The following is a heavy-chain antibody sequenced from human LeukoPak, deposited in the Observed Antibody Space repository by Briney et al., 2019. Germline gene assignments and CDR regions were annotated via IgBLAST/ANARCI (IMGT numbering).Heavy chain of an antibody. Sequence: PSETLSLTCTVSGGSISSYYWSWIRQPPGKGLEWIGYIYYSGSTNYNPSLKSRVTISVDTSKNQFSLKLSSVTAADTAVYYCARNPRGDYDFDYWGQGTLVTASS. J-gene: IGHJ4*02. CDR2: IYYSGST. D-gene: IGHD3-3*01. CDR3: ARNPRGDYDFDY. CDR1: GGSISSYY. V-gene: IGHV4-59*01.